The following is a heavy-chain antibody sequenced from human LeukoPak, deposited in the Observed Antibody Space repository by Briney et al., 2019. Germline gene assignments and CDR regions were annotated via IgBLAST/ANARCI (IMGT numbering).Heavy chain of an antibody. CDR3: ARVAERWYFDY. D-gene: IGHD4-23*01. J-gene: IGHJ4*02. CDR1: GFTFSSYG. Sequence: GGSLRLSCAASGFTFSSYGMHWVRQAPGKGLEWVAVISYDGSNKYYADSVKGRFTISRDNSKNTLYLQMNSLRAEDTAVYYCARVAERWYFDYWGQGTLVTVSS. CDR2: ISYDGSNK. V-gene: IGHV3-30*03.